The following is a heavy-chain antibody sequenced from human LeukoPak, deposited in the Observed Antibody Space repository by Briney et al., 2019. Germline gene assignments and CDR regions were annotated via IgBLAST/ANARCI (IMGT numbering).Heavy chain of an antibody. D-gene: IGHD3-10*01. J-gene: IGHJ4*02. CDR3: AKAYRITMDPRAPIDY. V-gene: IGHV3-23*01. CDR2: ISGSGGST. Sequence: GGSLRLSCAVSGFTFSSYAMSWVRQAPGKGLEWVSAISGSGGSTYYADSVKGRFTISRDNSKNTLYLQMNSLRAEDTAVYYCAKAYRITMDPRAPIDYWGQGTLVTVSS. CDR1: GFTFSSYA.